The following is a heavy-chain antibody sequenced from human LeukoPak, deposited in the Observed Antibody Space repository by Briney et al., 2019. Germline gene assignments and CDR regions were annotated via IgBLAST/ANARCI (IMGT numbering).Heavy chain of an antibody. CDR2: IYPGDYDT. D-gene: IGHD2-15*01. CDR3: ARKPGRAFDI. V-gene: IGHV5-51*01. Sequence: GESLEISCKGSGYRFSSYWIGWVRQMPGKGLEWMGIIYPGDYDTRYSPSFQGQVTISADKSISTAYLQWGSLKASDTAMYYCARKPGRAFDIWGQGTMVTVSS. CDR1: GYRFSSYW. J-gene: IGHJ3*02.